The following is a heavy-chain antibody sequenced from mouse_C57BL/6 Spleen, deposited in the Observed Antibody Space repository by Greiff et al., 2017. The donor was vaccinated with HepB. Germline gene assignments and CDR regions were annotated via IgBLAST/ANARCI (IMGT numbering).Heavy chain of an antibody. V-gene: IGHV1-52*01. Sequence: VQLQQPGAELVRPGSSVKLSCKASGYTFTSYWMHWVKQRPIQGLEWIGNIDPSDSETHYNQKFKDKATLTVDKSSSTAYMQLSSRTSEDSAVYYCARKGNYYGSFDYWGQGTTLTVSS. CDR1: GYTFTSYW. CDR2: IDPSDSET. D-gene: IGHD1-1*01. CDR3: ARKGNYYGSFDY. J-gene: IGHJ2*01.